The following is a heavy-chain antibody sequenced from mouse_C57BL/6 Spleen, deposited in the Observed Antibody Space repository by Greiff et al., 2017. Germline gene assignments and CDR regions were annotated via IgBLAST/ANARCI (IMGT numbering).Heavy chain of an antibody. CDR2: IYPGSGST. Sequence: VQLQQPGAELVKPGASVKMSCKASGYTFTSYWITWVKQRPGQGLEWIGDIYPGSGSTNYNEKFKSKATLTVDTSSSTAYMQLSSLTSEDSAVYYGATYYGSSYRDFDVWGTGTTVTVSS. CDR1: GYTFTSYW. D-gene: IGHD1-1*01. V-gene: IGHV1-55*01. J-gene: IGHJ1*03. CDR3: ATYYGSSYRDFDV.